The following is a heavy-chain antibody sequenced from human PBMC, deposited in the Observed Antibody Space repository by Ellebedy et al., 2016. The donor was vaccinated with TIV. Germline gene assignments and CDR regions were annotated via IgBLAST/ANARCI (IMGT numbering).Heavy chain of an antibody. V-gene: IGHV4-39*01. D-gene: IGHD3-16*01. J-gene: IGHJ5*02. Sequence: SETLSLXCTVSGGSISSSTYYWSWIRQPPGKGLEWIGCFFYGGSTDYNPSLKSRVTISVDTSKNQFSLRLSSVTAADTAVYYCARRIGARPPASWGQGTLVTVSS. CDR3: ARRIGARPPAS. CDR2: FFYGGST. CDR1: GGSISSSTYY.